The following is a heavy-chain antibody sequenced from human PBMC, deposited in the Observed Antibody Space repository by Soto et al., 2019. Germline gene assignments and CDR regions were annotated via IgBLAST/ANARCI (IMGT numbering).Heavy chain of an antibody. CDR3: ARGGPTTVTTFPQYYYYMDV. Sequence: PGGSLRLSCAASGFTFSSYSMNWVRQAPGKGLEWVSYISSSSSTIYYADSVKGRFTISRDNAKNSLYLQMNSLRAEDTAVYYCARGGPTTVTTFPQYYYYMDVWGKGTTVTVSS. CDR2: ISSSSSTI. J-gene: IGHJ6*03. V-gene: IGHV3-48*01. CDR1: GFTFSSYS. D-gene: IGHD4-17*01.